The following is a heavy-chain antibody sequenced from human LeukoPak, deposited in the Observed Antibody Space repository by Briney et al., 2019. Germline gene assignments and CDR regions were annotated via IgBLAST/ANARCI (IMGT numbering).Heavy chain of an antibody. D-gene: IGHD4-11*01. CDR1: GFTFSSSG. CDR2: ISYDGRNK. Sequence: PGGSPRLSCAASGFTFSSSGMHWVRQAPGKGLEWVAVISYDGRNKYYADSVKGRFTISRDNSKNTLYLEMNSLRAEDTAVYYCAKDLGYYSSYYYGMDVWGQGTTVTVSS. J-gene: IGHJ6*02. CDR3: AKDLGYYSSYYYGMDV. V-gene: IGHV3-30*18.